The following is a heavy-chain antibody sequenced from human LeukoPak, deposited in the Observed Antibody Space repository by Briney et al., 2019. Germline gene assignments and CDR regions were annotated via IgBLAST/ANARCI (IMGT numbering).Heavy chain of an antibody. CDR3: AKGAKRLGYCSGGTCYSNYDYYYMDV. J-gene: IGHJ6*03. CDR2: IGYTNTI. V-gene: IGHV3-69-1*01. Sequence: GGSLRLSCAASGFTFSSYSMNWVRQAPGKGLEWVSSIGYTNTIFYADSVKGRFTISRDNSKNTLYLQMNSLRAEDTAVYYCAKGAKRLGYCSGGTCYSNYDYYYMDVWGKGTTITISS. CDR1: GFTFSSYS. D-gene: IGHD2-15*01.